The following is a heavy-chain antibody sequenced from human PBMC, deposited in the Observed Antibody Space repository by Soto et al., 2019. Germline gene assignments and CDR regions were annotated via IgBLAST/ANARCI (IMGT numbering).Heavy chain of an antibody. CDR1: GYIFTNYY. D-gene: IGHD3-22*01. CDR3: ARNDNSGLDY. V-gene: IGHV1-46*01. J-gene: IGHJ4*02. CDR2: INLSADST. Sequence: GASVKFSCKASGYIFTNYYMHWVRQAPGQGLEWMGFINLSADSTSYAQKFRGRVTMTRDTSTSTVYMDLSNLRSEDTAVYYCARNDNSGLDYWGQGTLVTVSS.